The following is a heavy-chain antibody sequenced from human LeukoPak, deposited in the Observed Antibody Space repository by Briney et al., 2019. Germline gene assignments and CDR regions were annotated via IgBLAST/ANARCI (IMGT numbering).Heavy chain of an antibody. CDR2: IYTSGST. CDR1: GGSISSYY. J-gene: IGHJ6*03. V-gene: IGHV4-4*07. D-gene: IGHD2-2*01. Sequence: SETLSLTCTVSGGSISSYYWSWIRQPAGKGLEWIGRIYTSGSTNYNPSLKSRVTMSVDTSKNQFSLKLSSVTAADTAVYYCACSTPKAPHCSSTSCKNYYYYYYMDAWGKGTTVTVSS. CDR3: ACSTPKAPHCSSTSCKNYYYYYYMDA.